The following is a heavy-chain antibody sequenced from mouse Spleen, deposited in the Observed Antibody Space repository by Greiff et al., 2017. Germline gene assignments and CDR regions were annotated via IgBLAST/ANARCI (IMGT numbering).Heavy chain of an antibody. V-gene: IGHV5-16*01. J-gene: IGHJ1*01. Sequence: EVKLVESEGGLVQPGSSMKLSCTASGFTFSDYYMAWVRQVPEKGLEWVANINYDGSSTYYLDSLKSRFIISRDNAKNILYLQMSSLKSEDTATYYCAREGYYYYGSSYWYFDVWGAGTTVTVSS. CDR3: AREGYYYYGSSYWYFDV. D-gene: IGHD1-1*01. CDR1: GFTFSDYY. CDR2: INYDGSST.